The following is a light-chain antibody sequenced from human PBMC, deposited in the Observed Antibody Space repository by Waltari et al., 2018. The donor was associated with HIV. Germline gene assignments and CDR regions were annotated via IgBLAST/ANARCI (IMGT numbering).Light chain of an antibody. CDR2: DDS. V-gene: IGLV3-21*02. CDR1: NSGGKS. CDR3: QVWDIFSDHVI. Sequence: SYVLTQPPPMSVAPGQTARIICGGNNSGGKSVHWYQQQPGQAPVLVVLDDSDRPSGIPERFSGSNSGNTAILTISRVEAGDEADYYCQVWDIFSDHVIFGGGTKLTVL. J-gene: IGLJ2*01.